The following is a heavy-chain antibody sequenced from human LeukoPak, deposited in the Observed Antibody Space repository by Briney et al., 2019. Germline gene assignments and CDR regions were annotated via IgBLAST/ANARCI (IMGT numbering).Heavy chain of an antibody. D-gene: IGHD1-1*01. Sequence: SQTLSLTCAIPRDSVSSNSAASTWLRQSPSRGLEWLGRTLYRSQWYKEYAISVRGRITINPDTSKNHFSLHLNSVTPDDTAVYYSGRDWNAGLDSRGQGILVTVSS. CDR3: GRDWNAGLDS. J-gene: IGHJ4*02. CDR1: RDSVSSNSAA. V-gene: IGHV6-1*01. CDR2: TLYRSQWYK.